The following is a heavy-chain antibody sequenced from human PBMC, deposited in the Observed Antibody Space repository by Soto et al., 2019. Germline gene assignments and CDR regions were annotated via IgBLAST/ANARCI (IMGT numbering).Heavy chain of an antibody. CDR3: ARGRYSSSWYVFDP. CDR1: GGSISSYY. Sequence: SETLSLTCTVSGGSISSYYWSWMRQPPGKGLEWIGYIFHSGSTNYNPSLKSRVTISVDTSKNQFSLKLSSVTAADTAVYYCARGRYSSSWYVFDPWCQGTLVTV. CDR2: IFHSGST. J-gene: IGHJ5*02. V-gene: IGHV4-59*01. D-gene: IGHD6-13*01.